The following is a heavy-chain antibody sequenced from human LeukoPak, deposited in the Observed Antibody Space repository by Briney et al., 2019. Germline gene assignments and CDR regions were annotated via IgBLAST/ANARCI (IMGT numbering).Heavy chain of an antibody. CDR2: INPNGGGT. CDR3: ARAKVIVPDY. D-gene: IGHD5-18*01. V-gene: IGHV1-2*02. Sequence: ASVKVSCKASGYTFTSSGISWMRQAPGQGPEWMGWINPNGGGTSYAQKFQGRVTMTRDTSISTAYMELSRLRSDDTAVYYCARAKVIVPDYWGQGTLVTVSS. J-gene: IGHJ4*02. CDR1: GYTFTSSG.